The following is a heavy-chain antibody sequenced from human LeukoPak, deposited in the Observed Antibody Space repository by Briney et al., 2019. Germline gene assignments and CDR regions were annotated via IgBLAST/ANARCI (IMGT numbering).Heavy chain of an antibody. D-gene: IGHD6-19*01. Sequence: GGCVRLSCAASGFTFSSYGMHWVRQAPGKGLEWVAFIRYDGRNKYYADSVKGRFTISRDNSKNTLYLQMNSLRAEDTAVYYCAKTRSGIPVADGRSFDYWGQGTLVTVSS. CDR3: AKTRSGIPVADGRSFDY. V-gene: IGHV3-30*02. J-gene: IGHJ4*02. CDR2: IRYDGRNK. CDR1: GFTFSSYG.